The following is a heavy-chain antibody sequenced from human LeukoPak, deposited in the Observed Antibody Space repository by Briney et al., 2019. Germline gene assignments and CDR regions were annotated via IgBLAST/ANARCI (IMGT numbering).Heavy chain of an antibody. Sequence: GWSLRLSCAASGFTFSNAWMSWVRQAPGKGMEWVSAISGSGGSTYYADSVKGRFTISRDNSKNTLYPQMNSLRAEDTAVYYCAKSYCSGGSCYLLHFDYWGQGTLVTVSS. V-gene: IGHV3-23*01. J-gene: IGHJ4*02. CDR3: AKSYCSGGSCYLLHFDY. CDR1: GFTFSNAW. CDR2: ISGSGGST. D-gene: IGHD2-15*01.